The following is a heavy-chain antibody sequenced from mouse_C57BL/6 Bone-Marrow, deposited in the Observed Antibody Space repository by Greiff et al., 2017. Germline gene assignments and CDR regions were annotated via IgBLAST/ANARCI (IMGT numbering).Heavy chain of an antibody. D-gene: IGHD2-4*01. Sequence: QVQLQQSGAELARPGASVKLSCKASGYTFTSYGISWVKQRPGQGLEWIGEIYPRSGNTYYNEKIKGKATLTADKSSSTAYMELRSLTSEDSAVYFCARYDYGWFAYWGQGTLVTVSA. J-gene: IGHJ3*01. V-gene: IGHV1-81*01. CDR2: IYPRSGNT. CDR1: GYTFTSYG. CDR3: ARYDYGWFAY.